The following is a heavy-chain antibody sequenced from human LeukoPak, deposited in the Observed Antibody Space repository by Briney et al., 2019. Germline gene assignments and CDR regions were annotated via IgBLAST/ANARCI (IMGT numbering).Heavy chain of an antibody. D-gene: IGHD2-2*02. V-gene: IGHV1-2*02. CDR2: INPNSGGT. J-gene: IGHJ4*02. CDR1: GYTFTGHY. CDR3: ARDLEYCGSTSCYTYYFDY. Sequence: ASVKVSCKTSGYTFTGHYMFWVRQAPGQRLEWIGWINPNSGGTNYAQKFQGRITMTRDTSISTAYMELSSLRSDDTAVYYCARDLEYCGSTSCYTYYFDYWGQGTLVTVSS.